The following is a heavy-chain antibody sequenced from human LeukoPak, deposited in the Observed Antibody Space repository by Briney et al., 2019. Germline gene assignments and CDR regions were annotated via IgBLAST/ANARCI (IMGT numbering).Heavy chain of an antibody. J-gene: IGHJ5*02. CDR1: GGSISSSNW. Sequence: SETLSLTCAVSGGSISSSNWWSWVRQPPGKGLEWIGEIYHSGSTNYNPSLKSRVTISVDKSKNQFSLKLSSVTAAGTAVYYCARDVGAKTAPNWFDPWGQGTLVTVSS. D-gene: IGHD5-18*01. CDR2: IYHSGST. V-gene: IGHV4-4*02. CDR3: ARDVGAKTAPNWFDP.